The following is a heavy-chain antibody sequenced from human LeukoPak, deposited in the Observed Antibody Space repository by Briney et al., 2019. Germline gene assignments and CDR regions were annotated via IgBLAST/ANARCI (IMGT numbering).Heavy chain of an antibody. CDR3: ARYGDYYDSSGYPYGMDV. V-gene: IGHV1-3*01. D-gene: IGHD3-22*01. CDR1: GYTFTSYA. CDR2: INAGNGNT. J-gene: IGHJ6*02. Sequence: ASVNVSCKASGYTFTSYAMHWVRQAPGQRLEWMGWINAGNGNTKYSQKFQGRVTITRDTSASTAYMELSSLRSEDTAVYYCARYGDYYDSSGYPYGMDVWGQGTTVTVSS.